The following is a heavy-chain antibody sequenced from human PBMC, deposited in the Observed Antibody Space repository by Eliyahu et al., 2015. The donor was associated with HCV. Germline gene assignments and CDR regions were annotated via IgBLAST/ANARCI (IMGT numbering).Heavy chain of an antibody. Sequence: QLQLQESGPGLVKPSETLSLTCTVSGGSISSSSYYWGWIRQPPGKGLEWIGSIYYSGSTYYNPSLKSRVTISVDTSKNQFSLKLSSVTAADTAVYYCARDPRATVVRPGWGQGTMVTVSS. D-gene: IGHD4-23*01. V-gene: IGHV4-39*07. J-gene: IGHJ3*01. CDR3: ARDPRATVVRPG. CDR2: IYYSGST. CDR1: GGSISSSSYY.